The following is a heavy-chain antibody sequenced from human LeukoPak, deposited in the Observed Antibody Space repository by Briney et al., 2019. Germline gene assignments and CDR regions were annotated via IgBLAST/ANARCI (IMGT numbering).Heavy chain of an antibody. CDR3: ARDCSYDSSGYPDY. D-gene: IGHD3-22*01. V-gene: IGHV3-7*01. J-gene: IGHJ4*02. CDR1: GFTFSSYW. Sequence: GGSLRLSCAASGFTFSSYWMSWVRQAPGKGLEWVAHIKEDGSEKYYMDSVKGRFTTSRDNAKNSVYLQMNSLRAEDTAVYYCARDCSYDSSGYPDYWGQGTLVTVSS. CDR2: IKEDGSEK.